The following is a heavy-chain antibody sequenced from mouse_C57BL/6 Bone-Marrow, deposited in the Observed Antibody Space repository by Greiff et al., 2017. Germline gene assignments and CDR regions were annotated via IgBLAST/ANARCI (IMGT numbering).Heavy chain of an antibody. J-gene: IGHJ3*01. CDR1: GFTFSDYG. CDR2: ISSGSSTI. D-gene: IGHD2-3*01. Sequence: EVTLVESGGGLVKPGGSLKLSCAASGFTFSDYGMHWVRQAPEKGLEWVAYISSGSSTIYYADTVKGRFTISRDNAKNTLFLQMTSLRSEDTAMYYCARLGLLRFAYWGQGTLGTVSA. CDR3: ARLGLLRFAY. V-gene: IGHV5-17*01.